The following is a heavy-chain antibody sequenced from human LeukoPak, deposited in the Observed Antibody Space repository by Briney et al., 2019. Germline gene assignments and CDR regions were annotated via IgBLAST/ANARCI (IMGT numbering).Heavy chain of an antibody. Sequence: SVKVSCKASGGTFSSYAISWVRQAPGQGLEWMGGIIPIFGTANYAQKYQGRVTITADESTSTAYMELSSLRSEDTAVYYCASTYSSSWPHAFDIWGQGTMVTVSS. CDR1: GGTFSSYA. J-gene: IGHJ3*02. CDR3: ASTYSSSWPHAFDI. CDR2: IIPIFGTA. D-gene: IGHD6-6*01. V-gene: IGHV1-69*13.